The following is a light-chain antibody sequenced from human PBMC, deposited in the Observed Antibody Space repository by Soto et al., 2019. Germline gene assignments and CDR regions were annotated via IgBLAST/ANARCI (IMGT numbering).Light chain of an antibody. V-gene: IGKV3-20*01. Sequence: EIVLTQSPGTLSLSLGQRATLSCRASQRVDSTYLAWYQQKPGQAPRLLIYDSFKRATGVPDRFSGSGSGTDFILTISRLAPDDFAVYSCQQFVTSPWTFGQGTKVEIK. CDR2: DSF. CDR3: QQFVTSPWT. CDR1: QRVDSTY. J-gene: IGKJ1*01.